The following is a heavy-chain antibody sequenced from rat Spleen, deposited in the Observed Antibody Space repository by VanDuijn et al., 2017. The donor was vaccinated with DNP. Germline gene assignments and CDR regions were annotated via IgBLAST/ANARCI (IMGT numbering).Heavy chain of an antibody. CDR2: IRYDGGST. CDR3: VRVYSSGFCFDY. J-gene: IGHJ2*01. Sequence: EVQLVESGGGLVQPGRSLKLSCAASGFTFSDYYMAWVRQAPTKGLEWVAYIRYDGGSTYYGDSVKGRFTISRDNAKSTLYLQMNSMSSDDMATYDCVRVYSSGFCFDYWGQGVMVTVSS. CDR1: GFTFSDYY. D-gene: IGHD4-3*01. V-gene: IGHV5-22*01.